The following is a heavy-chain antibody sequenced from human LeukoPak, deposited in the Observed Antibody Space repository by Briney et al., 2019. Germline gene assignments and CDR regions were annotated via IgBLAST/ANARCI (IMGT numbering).Heavy chain of an antibody. Sequence: SETLSLTCTVSGGSISSSSYYWGWIRQPPGKGLEWIGSIYYSGSTYYNPSLKSRVTISVDTSKNQFSLKLSSVTAADTAVYYCARGMFRITMIVVVIRAKGYNWFDPWGQGTLVTVSS. J-gene: IGHJ5*02. CDR1: GGSISSSSYY. V-gene: IGHV4-39*07. D-gene: IGHD3-22*01. CDR2: IYYSGST. CDR3: ARGMFRITMIVVVIRAKGYNWFDP.